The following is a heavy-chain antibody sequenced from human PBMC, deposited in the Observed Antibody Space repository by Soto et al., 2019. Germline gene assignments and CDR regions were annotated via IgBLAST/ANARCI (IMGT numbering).Heavy chain of an antibody. CDR3: AKDQEITVVTPGFTGFDY. Sequence: GGSLRLSCAASGFTFSSYAMSWVRQAPGKGLEWVSAISGSGGSTYYADSVKGRFTISRDNSKNTLYLQMNSLRAEDTAVYYCAKDQEITVVTPGFTGFDYWGQGTLVTVSS. CDR1: GFTFSSYA. CDR2: ISGSGGST. J-gene: IGHJ4*02. D-gene: IGHD2-21*02. V-gene: IGHV3-23*01.